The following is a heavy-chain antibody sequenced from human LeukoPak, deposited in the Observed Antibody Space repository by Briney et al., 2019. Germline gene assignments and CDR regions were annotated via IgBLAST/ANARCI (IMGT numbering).Heavy chain of an antibody. Sequence: SETLSLTCTVSGGSISSYYWSWIRQPPGKGLEWIGYIYYSGSTNYNPSLKSRVTISVDTSKNQFSLKLSSVTAADTAVYYCARDGDRIAAAGTGFDYWGQGTLVTVSS. CDR2: IYYSGST. J-gene: IGHJ4*02. V-gene: IGHV4-59*01. D-gene: IGHD6-13*01. CDR3: ARDGDRIAAAGTGFDY. CDR1: GGSISSYY.